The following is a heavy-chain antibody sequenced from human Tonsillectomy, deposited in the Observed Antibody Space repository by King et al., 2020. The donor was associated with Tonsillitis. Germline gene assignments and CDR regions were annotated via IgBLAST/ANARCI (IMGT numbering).Heavy chain of an antibody. V-gene: IGHV4-38-2*02. Sequence: QLQESGPGLVKPSETLSLTCNVSGYSISSGYYWGWIRQPPGKGLEWIGSFYHSGSSYYNPSLKSRVTISVDTSKNQFSLRLSSVTAADPAVYYCASVGPWDEGDAFDIWGQGTMVTVSS. CDR2: FYHSGSS. D-gene: IGHD1-26*01. J-gene: IGHJ3*02. CDR1: GYSISSGYY. CDR3: ASVGPWDEGDAFDI.